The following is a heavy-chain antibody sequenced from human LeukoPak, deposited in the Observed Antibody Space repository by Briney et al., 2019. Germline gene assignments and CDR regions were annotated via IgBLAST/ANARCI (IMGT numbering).Heavy chain of an antibody. CDR3: ARASVHYNYGMDV. V-gene: IGHV3-33*01. CDR1: GFTFSIYG. D-gene: IGHD6-6*01. Sequence: GGSLRLSCAASGFTFSIYGMHWVRQAPGKGLEWVAVIWYDGSNEYYGDSVKGRFTISRDNSKNTLYLQMNSLRAEDTAVYYCARASVHYNYGMDVWGQGTTVTVSS. J-gene: IGHJ6*02. CDR2: IWYDGSNE.